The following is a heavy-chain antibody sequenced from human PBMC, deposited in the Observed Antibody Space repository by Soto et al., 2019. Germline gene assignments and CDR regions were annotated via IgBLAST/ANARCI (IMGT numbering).Heavy chain of an antibody. J-gene: IGHJ4*02. CDR1: GTSISRTFW. Sequence: SQTLSLTSAVSGTSISRTFWWTWDRQPPGKGREWIGEINHSGSTNYYWSLKRRLTISVDTSKHQFSLKLSSVTSADSAVYYCARRYAVYFDYWGQATLVTVSS. CDR3: ARRYAVYFDY. D-gene: IGHD3-9*01. V-gene: IGHV4-4*02. CDR2: INHSGST.